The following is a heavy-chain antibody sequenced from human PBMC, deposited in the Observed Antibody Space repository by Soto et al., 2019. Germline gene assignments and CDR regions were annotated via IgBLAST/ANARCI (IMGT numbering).Heavy chain of an antibody. J-gene: IGHJ6*03. CDR3: AKDGRSGSYFTKGSYIDV. D-gene: IGHD3-10*01. Sequence: QVQLVESGGGVVQPGRSLRLSCAASGFSFSNYGMDWVRQAPGKGLEWVAVIPYDGGSKYYADSGKGRFTISRDNSNNTVYLQMNSLRAEDTAVYYCAKDGRSGSYFTKGSYIDVWGKGTTVTVSS. V-gene: IGHV3-30*18. CDR1: GFSFSNYG. CDR2: IPYDGGSK.